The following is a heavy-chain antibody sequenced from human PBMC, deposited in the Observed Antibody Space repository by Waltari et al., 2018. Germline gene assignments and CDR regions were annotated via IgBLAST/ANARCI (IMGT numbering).Heavy chain of an antibody. CDR1: GFTFSSYA. CDR3: ARDGGTHRIYYYYMDV. CDR2: IAYDGSNK. V-gene: IGHV3-30-3*01. J-gene: IGHJ6*03. Sequence: QVQLVESGGGVVQPGRSLRLSCAASGFTFSSYAMHWVRQAPGKGLEWVAVIAYDGSNKYYADSVKGRFTISRDNSKNTLDLQMNSLRAEDTAVYYCARDGGTHRIYYYYMDVWGKGTTVTVSS. D-gene: IGHD3-16*01.